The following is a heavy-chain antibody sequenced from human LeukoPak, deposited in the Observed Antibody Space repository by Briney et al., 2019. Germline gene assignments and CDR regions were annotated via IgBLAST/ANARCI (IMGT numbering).Heavy chain of an antibody. CDR1: GFTFSGFW. V-gene: IGHV3-74*01. CDR3: AKDSRRVSGWYYFDY. J-gene: IGHJ4*02. Sequence: GGSLRLSCAASGFTFSGFWMHWVRQDPGKGLVWVSRIDFDGSSTTYADSVKGRLTISRDNSKNTLYLQMNSLRAEDTAVYYRAKDSRRVSGWYYFDYWGQGTLVTVSS. D-gene: IGHD6-19*01. CDR2: IDFDGSST.